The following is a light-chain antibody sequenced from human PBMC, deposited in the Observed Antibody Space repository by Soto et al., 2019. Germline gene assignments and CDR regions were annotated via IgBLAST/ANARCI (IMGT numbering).Light chain of an antibody. Sequence: DIQMTQSPSSLSASVGDRVTITCQASQAMTNYLNWYQQRPGPAPKLLIYGGSTLETGVPSRFSGRGSAADFTLTISSLQPEDIATYYCQQYDTLPPTFGGGTKVEIK. V-gene: IGKV1-33*01. CDR2: GGS. CDR3: QQYDTLPPT. CDR1: QAMTNY. J-gene: IGKJ4*01.